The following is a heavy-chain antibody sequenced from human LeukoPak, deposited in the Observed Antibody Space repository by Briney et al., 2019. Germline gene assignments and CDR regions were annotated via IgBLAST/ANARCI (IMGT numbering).Heavy chain of an antibody. J-gene: IGHJ4*02. CDR1: GFTFSSYS. CDR2: IGSSSSTI. D-gene: IGHD2-8*01. V-gene: IGHV3-48*01. CDR3: ARGWSQYAMYFDY. Sequence: GGSLRLSCAASGFTFSSYSMNWVRQAPGKGLEWVSYIGSSSSTIYYADSVKGRFTISRDNAKNSLYLQMNSLRAEDTAVYYCARGWSQYAMYFDYWGQGTLVTVSS.